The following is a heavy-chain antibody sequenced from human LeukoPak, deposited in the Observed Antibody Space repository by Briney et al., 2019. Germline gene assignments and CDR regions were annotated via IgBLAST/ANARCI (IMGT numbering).Heavy chain of an antibody. CDR2: IWFDGSNK. Sequence: GTSLRLSCAASGFTFSNYGMHWVRQAPGKGLEWVALIWFDGSNKFHADSVKGRFTISRDSSKNTLYLQMNSLRAEDTAVCYCARGIRPDFTMVRGVYYYYGMDVWGQGTTVTVSS. V-gene: IGHV3-33*01. CDR1: GFTFSNYG. J-gene: IGHJ6*02. CDR3: ARGIRPDFTMVRGVYYYYGMDV. D-gene: IGHD3-10*01.